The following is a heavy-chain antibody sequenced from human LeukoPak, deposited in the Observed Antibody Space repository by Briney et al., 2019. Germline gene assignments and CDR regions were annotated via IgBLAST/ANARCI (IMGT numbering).Heavy chain of an antibody. CDR1: GFTFSNSV. CDR2: IGGSGDST. CDR3: AKDKDYGSGSQYNDY. J-gene: IGHJ4*02. V-gene: IGHV3-23*01. D-gene: IGHD3-10*01. Sequence: GGSLRLSCAASGFTFSNSVMGWVRQAPGKGLEWVSAIGGSGDSTYYTDSVTGRFTISRDNSKNTLYLQMNSLRAEDTAVYYCAKDKDYGSGSQYNDYWGQGTLVTVSS.